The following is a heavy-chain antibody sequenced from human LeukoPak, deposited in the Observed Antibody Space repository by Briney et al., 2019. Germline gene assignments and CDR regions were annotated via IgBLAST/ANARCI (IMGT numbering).Heavy chain of an antibody. D-gene: IGHD2-2*01. CDR3: ARVHLSSRGYPDYYYMDV. CDR2: IYTSGST. CDR1: GGSISSGSYY. J-gene: IGHJ6*03. V-gene: IGHV4-61*02. Sequence: PSETLSLTCTVSGGSISSGSYYWSWIRQPAGKGLEWIGRIYTSGSTNYNPSLKSRVTISVDTSKNQFSLKLSSVTAADTAVYYCARVHLSSRGYPDYYYMDVWGKGTTVTVSS.